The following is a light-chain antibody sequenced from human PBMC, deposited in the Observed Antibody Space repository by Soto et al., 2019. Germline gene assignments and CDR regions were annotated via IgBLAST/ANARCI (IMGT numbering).Light chain of an antibody. J-gene: IGKJ5*01. V-gene: IGKV1-5*01. CDR3: QQYHRYSVT. CDR2: DAS. Sequence: IQMTQSPSTLSASLGDRVTITCRASQSLNNDFAWYQQEPGKAPNLLIYDASTFERGVPSRFRGTGSGTEFPPAISSLQPDDFETYYCQQYHRYSVTFGQGTRLEIK. CDR1: QSLNND.